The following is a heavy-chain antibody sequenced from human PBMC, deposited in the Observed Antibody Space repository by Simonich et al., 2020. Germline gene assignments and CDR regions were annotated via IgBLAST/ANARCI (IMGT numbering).Heavy chain of an antibody. CDR3: ARGALTGDYYYMDV. CDR1: GYTFTGYY. CDR2: INHNSGGK. Sequence: QVQLVQSGAEVKKPGASVKVSCKASGYTFTGYYMHWVRQAPGQGLEWLGWINHNSGGKNYAQKLQGRVTMTRDTSISTAYMELSRLRSDDTAVYYCARGALTGDYYYMDVWGKGTTVTVSS. V-gene: IGHV1-2*02. J-gene: IGHJ6*03. D-gene: IGHD7-27*01.